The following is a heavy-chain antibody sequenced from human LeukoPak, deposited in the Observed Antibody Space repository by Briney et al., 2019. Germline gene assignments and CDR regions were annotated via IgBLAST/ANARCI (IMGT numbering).Heavy chain of an antibody. CDR1: GFTFSSYS. Sequence: GGSLRLSCAASGFTFSSYSMNWVRQAPGKGLEWVSSISSSSSSYIYYADSVKGRFTISRDNAKNSLYLQMNSLRAEDTAVYYCARGMMDYDILTGYLYFDYWGQGTLVTVSS. CDR3: ARGMMDYDILTGYLYFDY. V-gene: IGHV3-21*01. J-gene: IGHJ4*02. D-gene: IGHD3-9*01. CDR2: ISSSSSSYI.